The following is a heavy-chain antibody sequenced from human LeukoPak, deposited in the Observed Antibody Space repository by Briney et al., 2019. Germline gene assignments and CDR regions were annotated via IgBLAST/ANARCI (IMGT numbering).Heavy chain of an antibody. Sequence: GGSLRLSCAASGFTFSSYWMHWVRHAPGKGLEWVSSISSSSSYIYYADSVKGRFTISRDNAKNSLYLQMNSLRAEDTAVYYCARDDDYGDYGDAFDIWGQGTMVTVSS. D-gene: IGHD4-17*01. V-gene: IGHV3-21*01. J-gene: IGHJ3*02. CDR2: ISSSSSYI. CDR1: GFTFSSYW. CDR3: ARDDDYGDYGDAFDI.